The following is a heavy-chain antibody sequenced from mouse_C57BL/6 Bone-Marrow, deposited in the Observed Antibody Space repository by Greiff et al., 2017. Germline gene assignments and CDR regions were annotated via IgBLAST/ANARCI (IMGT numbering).Heavy chain of an antibody. CDR1: GFTFSDYG. CDR2: ISNLAYSI. CDR3: ARHDYGYYDYAMDY. J-gene: IGHJ4*01. V-gene: IGHV5-15*01. Sequence: DVMLVESGGGLVQPGGSLKLSCAASGFTFSDYGMAWVRQAPRKGPEWVAFISNLAYSIYYADTVTGRFTISRENAKNTLYLEMSSLRSEDTAMYYCARHDYGYYDYAMDYWGQGTSVTVSS. D-gene: IGHD2-3*01.